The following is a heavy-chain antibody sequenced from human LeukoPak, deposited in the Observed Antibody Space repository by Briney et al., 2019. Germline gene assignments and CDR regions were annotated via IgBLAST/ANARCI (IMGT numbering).Heavy chain of an antibody. J-gene: IGHJ6*03. Sequence: GASVKVSCKASGGTFSSYAISWVRQAPGQGLEWMGGIIPIFGTANYAQKFQGRVTITTDESTSTAYMELSSLRSEGTAVYYCGRNTAMVRDYYYYYMDVWGKGTTVTVSS. D-gene: IGHD5-18*01. V-gene: IGHV1-69*05. CDR2: IIPIFGTA. CDR3: GRNTAMVRDYYYYYMDV. CDR1: GGTFSSYA.